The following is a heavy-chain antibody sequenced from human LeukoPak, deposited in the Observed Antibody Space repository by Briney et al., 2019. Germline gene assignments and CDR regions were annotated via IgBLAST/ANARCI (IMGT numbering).Heavy chain of an antibody. CDR3: AKLTKQQLVLGY. CDR2: ISGSGGST. CDR1: GFTFSSYA. V-gene: IGHV3-23*01. Sequence: RGSLRLSCAASGFTFSSYAMSWVRQAPGKGLEWVSAISGSGGSTYYADSVKGRFTISRDKSKNTLYLQMNSLRAEDTAVYYCAKLTKQQLVLGYWGQGTLVTVSS. D-gene: IGHD6-13*01. J-gene: IGHJ4*02.